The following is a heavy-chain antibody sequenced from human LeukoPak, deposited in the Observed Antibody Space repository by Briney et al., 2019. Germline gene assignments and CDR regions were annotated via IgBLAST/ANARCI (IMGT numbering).Heavy chain of an antibody. V-gene: IGHV4-38-2*01. D-gene: IGHD4-17*01. J-gene: IGHJ4*02. Sequence: PLETLSLTCAVSGYSISSGYYWGWIRQPPGKGLEWIESIYHSGSTYYNPSLKSRVTISVDTSKNQFSLKLSSVTAADTAVYYCASGGDDYGDYVDYWGQGTLVTVSS. CDR3: ASGGDDYGDYVDY. CDR1: GYSISSGYY. CDR2: IYHSGST.